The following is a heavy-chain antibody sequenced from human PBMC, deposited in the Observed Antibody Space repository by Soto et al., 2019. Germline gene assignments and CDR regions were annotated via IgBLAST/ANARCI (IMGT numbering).Heavy chain of an antibody. CDR2: ISWNSGSI. Sequence: GGSLRLSCAASGFTFDDYAMHWVRQAPGKGLEWVSGISWNSGSIGYADSVKGRFTISRDNAKNSLYLQMNSLRAEDTALYYCAKVGGYSSSWYSGAFDIWGQGTMVTV. J-gene: IGHJ3*02. CDR3: AKVGGYSSSWYSGAFDI. CDR1: GFTFDDYA. V-gene: IGHV3-9*01. D-gene: IGHD6-13*01.